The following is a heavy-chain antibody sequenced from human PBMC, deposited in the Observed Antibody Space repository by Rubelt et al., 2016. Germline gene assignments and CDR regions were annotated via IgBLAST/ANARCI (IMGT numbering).Heavy chain of an antibody. J-gene: IGHJ4*02. Sequence: ECGGGLVQPGGSLRLSCSASGFTFRSCAMHWVRQAPGKGLEYVSAIVDNGGTTYYADSVKGRFTISRDNSKNTLYLQMSSLRAEDTAVYYCAKDSHKAAYFDYWGQGTLVTVSS. V-gene: IGHV3-64D*09. CDR1: GFTFRSCA. CDR2: IVDNGGTT. D-gene: IGHD6-25*01. CDR3: AKDSHKAAYFDY.